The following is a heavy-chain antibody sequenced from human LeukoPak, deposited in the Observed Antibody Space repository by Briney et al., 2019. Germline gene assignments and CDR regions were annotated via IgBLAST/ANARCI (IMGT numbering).Heavy chain of an antibody. V-gene: IGHV4-34*01. CDR1: GGSFSGYY. CDR3: ARSQYCSSTSCYATYYYGMDV. Sequence: PSETLSLTCTVYGGSFSGYYWSWIRQPPGKGLEWIGEINHSGSTNYNPSLKSRVTISVDTSKDQFSLKLSSVTAADTAVYYCARSQYCSSTSCYATYYYGMDVWGQGTTVTVSS. CDR2: INHSGST. D-gene: IGHD2-2*01. J-gene: IGHJ6*02.